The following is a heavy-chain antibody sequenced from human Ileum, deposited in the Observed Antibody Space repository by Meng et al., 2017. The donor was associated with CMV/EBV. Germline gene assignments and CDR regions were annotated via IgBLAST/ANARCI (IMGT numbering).Heavy chain of an antibody. D-gene: IGHD4-17*01. Sequence: QVQLQESGPGLVIPSGTLSLSCTVSGGSLSGFYWSWIRQSPGKGLEWIGYIYYGGSTYYNPSLKSRVAISVDTSKNQFSLRLKSMTAADTAVYYCVRVGGGLGDYVGYFDYWGQGILVTVSS. CDR3: VRVGGGLGDYVGYFDY. J-gene: IGHJ4*02. CDR2: IYYGGST. V-gene: IGHV4-59*01. CDR1: GGSLSGFY.